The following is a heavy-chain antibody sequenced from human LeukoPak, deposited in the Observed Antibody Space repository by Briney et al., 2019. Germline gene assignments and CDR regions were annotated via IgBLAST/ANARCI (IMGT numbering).Heavy chain of an antibody. CDR3: ARDSNYDLYYFDY. V-gene: IGHV3-30-3*01. CDR1: GFTYSRYA. Sequence: PGGSLRLSCAASGFTYSRYAMHWVRQAPGKGLEWVAVISYDGSNKYYADSVKGRFTISRDNSKNTLYLQMNSLRAEDTAVYYCARDSNYDLYYFDYWGQGTLVTVSS. J-gene: IGHJ4*02. CDR2: ISYDGSNK. D-gene: IGHD3-3*01.